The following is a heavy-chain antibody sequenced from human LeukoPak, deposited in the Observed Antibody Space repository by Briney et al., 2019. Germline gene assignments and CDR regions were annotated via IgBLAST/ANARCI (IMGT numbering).Heavy chain of an antibody. CDR2: INPDSGGT. CDR3: ARDQQFNWFDP. V-gene: IGHV1-2*04. D-gene: IGHD4-11*01. J-gene: IGHJ5*02. CDR1: GYTFTGYY. Sequence: ASVKVSCKASGYTFTGYYMHWVRQAPGQGLEWMGWINPDSGGTNYAQKFQGWVTMTRDTSISTAYMELSRLRSDDTAVYYCARDQQFNWFDPWGQGTLVTVSS.